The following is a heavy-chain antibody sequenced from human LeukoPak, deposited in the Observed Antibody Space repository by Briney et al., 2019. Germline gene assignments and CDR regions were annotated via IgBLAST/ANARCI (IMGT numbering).Heavy chain of an antibody. CDR2: ISYDGSNK. J-gene: IGHJ4*02. Sequence: GRSLRLSCAASGFTFSSYGMHWVRQAPGKGLEWVAVISYDGSNKYYADSVKGRFTISRDNSKNTLYLQMNSLRAEDTAVYYCAKGKGELPSYFDYWGQGTLVTVSS. V-gene: IGHV3-30*18. CDR1: GFTFSSYG. D-gene: IGHD1-26*01. CDR3: AKGKGELPSYFDY.